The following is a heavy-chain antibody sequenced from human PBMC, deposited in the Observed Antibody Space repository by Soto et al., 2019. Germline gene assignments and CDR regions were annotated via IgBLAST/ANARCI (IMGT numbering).Heavy chain of an antibody. Sequence: QVQLVESGGTLVKPGGSLRLSCVASGFTFTDYYMTWIRQAPGKGLEWVSYITSSGSAIYYADSVKGRFTISRDNAKNTLYLQRNSLRAEDTAMYYCARDSVASRGWGDIGYWGRGTLVTVSS. CDR1: GFTFTDYY. D-gene: IGHD6-19*01. CDR3: ARDSVASRGWGDIGY. V-gene: IGHV3-11*01. CDR2: ITSSGSAI. J-gene: IGHJ4*02.